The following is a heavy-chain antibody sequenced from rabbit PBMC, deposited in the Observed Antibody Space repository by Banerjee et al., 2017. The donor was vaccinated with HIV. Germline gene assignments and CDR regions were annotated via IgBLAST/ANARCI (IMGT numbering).Heavy chain of an antibody. CDR2: MATGSSGST. CDR1: GSDFSSNYY. V-gene: IGHV1S45*01. Sequence: QEQLVESGGGLVKPEGSLTLTCTASGSDFSSNYYMCWVRQAPGKGLEWIACMATGSSGSTEYASWAKGRFTISRTSSTTVTLQMPSLTAADTATYFCAREYIGSSDYWGLWGPGTLVTVS. CDR3: AREYIGSSDYWGL. D-gene: IGHD1-1*01. J-gene: IGHJ4*01.